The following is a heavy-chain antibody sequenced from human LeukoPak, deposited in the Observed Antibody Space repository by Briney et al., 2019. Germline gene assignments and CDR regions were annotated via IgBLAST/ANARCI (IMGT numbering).Heavy chain of an antibody. CDR1: GGTFSSYA. V-gene: IGHV1-69*01. Sequence: SVKVSCKASGGTFSSYAISWVRQAPGQGLEWMGGIIPIFGTANYAQKFQGRVTTTADESTSTAYMELSSLRSEDTAVYYCARDQPPRITGTHPSRFDPWGQGTLVTVSS. D-gene: IGHD1-20*01. J-gene: IGHJ5*02. CDR2: IIPIFGTA. CDR3: ARDQPPRITGTHPSRFDP.